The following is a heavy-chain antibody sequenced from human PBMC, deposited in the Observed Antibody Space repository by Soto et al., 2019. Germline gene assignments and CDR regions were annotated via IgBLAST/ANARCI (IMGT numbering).Heavy chain of an antibody. CDR2: ISSSGSNI. Sequence: GGSLRLSCAASGCTFIGYSMSWIRQAPGKGLEWVSYISSSGSNIYYADSVKGRFTISRDNAKNSLYLQMSRLRSDDTAVYYCARGLKSGWYYFDYWGQGTLVTVSS. V-gene: IGHV3-11*01. J-gene: IGHJ4*02. CDR1: GCTFIGYS. D-gene: IGHD6-19*01. CDR3: ARGLKSGWYYFDY.